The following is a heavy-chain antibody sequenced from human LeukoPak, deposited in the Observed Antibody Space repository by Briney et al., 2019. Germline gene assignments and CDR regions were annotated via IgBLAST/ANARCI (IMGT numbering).Heavy chain of an antibody. CDR3: ARAYSSGWVAYFDY. CDR2: VIHILGIT. Sequence: AGVNVTLKCAGCTFSSYAISWVRQPPAQGLEWVGRVIHILGITNYSKKFQGRVTITAAKSTSTAYMELSSLRSEDKAVYYCARAYSSGWVAYFDYWGQGTLVTVSS. V-gene: IGHV1-69*04. J-gene: IGHJ4*02. CDR1: GCTFSSYA. D-gene: IGHD6-19*01.